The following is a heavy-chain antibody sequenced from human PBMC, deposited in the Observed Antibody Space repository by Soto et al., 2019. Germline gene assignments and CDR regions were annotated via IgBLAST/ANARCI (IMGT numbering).Heavy chain of an antibody. V-gene: IGHV1-69*06. D-gene: IGHD5-12*01. CDR2: IIPMFNTT. CDR1: GGTFSSYA. J-gene: IGHJ4*02. Sequence: QVQLVQSGTEVKKPGSSVKVSCKASGGTFSSYAISWVRQATGQGRAWMAGIIPMFNTTTYAQRFQGRVTITADKSTSTVYMELNSLRSEDTAGYYCARDKEMARITDFVYWGQGTLVTVSS. CDR3: ARDKEMARITDFVY.